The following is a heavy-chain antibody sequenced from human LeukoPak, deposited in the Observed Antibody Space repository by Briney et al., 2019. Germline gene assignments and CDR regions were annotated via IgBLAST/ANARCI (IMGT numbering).Heavy chain of an antibody. J-gene: IGHJ4*02. CDR2: IRFDGTNK. Sequence: GGPRRLSCAASGLIFGSYGMHWVRQAPGKGLEWVAFIRFDGTNKYYAESVKGRFTISRDNSKNTLYLQMNSLRPEDTAVYYCAKDWAVLGTMVPNWGQGTVVTVSS. V-gene: IGHV3-30*02. CDR1: GLIFGSYG. CDR3: AKDWAVLGTMVPN. D-gene: IGHD5-12*01.